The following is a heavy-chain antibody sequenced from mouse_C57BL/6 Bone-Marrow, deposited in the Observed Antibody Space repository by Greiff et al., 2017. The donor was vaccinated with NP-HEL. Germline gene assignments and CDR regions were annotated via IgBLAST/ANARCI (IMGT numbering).Heavy chain of an antibody. CDR1: GFSFNTYA. V-gene: IGHV10-1*01. CDR2: IRSKSNNYAT. J-gene: IGHJ4*01. D-gene: IGHD1-1*01. Sequence: EVQGVESGGGLVQPKGSLKLSCAASGFSFNTYAMNWVRQAPGKGLEWVARIRSKSNNYATYYADSVKDRFTISRDDSESMLYLQMNNLKTEDTAMYYCVGTNTPYYAMDYWGQGTSVTVSS. CDR3: VGTNTPYYAMDY.